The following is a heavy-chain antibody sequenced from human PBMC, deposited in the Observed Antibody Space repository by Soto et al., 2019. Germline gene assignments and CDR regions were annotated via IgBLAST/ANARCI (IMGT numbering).Heavy chain of an antibody. CDR3: ARSEDHRLTVFGVVVNPTHYFDY. J-gene: IGHJ4*02. CDR1: GGSFNGYY. CDR2: DDHSGAT. Sequence: QVRLQQWGAGLVKPSETLSLTCAVYGGSFNGYYWSWIRQPPGKGLEWLGDDDHSGATSYKPSLMSRVAFVVHTSKNLFSLRPSSVTAADSAVYYCARSEDHRLTVFGVVVNPTHYFDYWSRGTPVSVSS. V-gene: IGHV4-34*02. D-gene: IGHD3-3*01.